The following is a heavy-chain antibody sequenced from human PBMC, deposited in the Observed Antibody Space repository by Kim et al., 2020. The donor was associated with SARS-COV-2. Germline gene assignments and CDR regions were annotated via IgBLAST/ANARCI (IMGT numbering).Heavy chain of an antibody. CDR2: INTNNGNP. V-gene: IGHV7-4-1*02. D-gene: IGHD3-3*01. Sequence: ASVKVSCKASGYTFTSFAMNWVRQAPGQGLEWIGWINTNNGNPGYAQGFSGRFVFSLDTSVSTAYLQISSLKAEDIAVYYCARESFCNATNCYNGMDVWG. CDR1: GYTFTSFA. CDR3: ARESFCNATNCYNGMDV. J-gene: IGHJ6*02.